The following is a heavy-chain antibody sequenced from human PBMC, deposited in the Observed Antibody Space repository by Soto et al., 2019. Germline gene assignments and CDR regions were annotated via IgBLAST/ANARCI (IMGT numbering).Heavy chain of an antibody. J-gene: IGHJ2*01. D-gene: IGHD4-17*01. Sequence: EVQLLESGGALVQPGGSLRLSCAVSGVTFSKYAMSWVRQPPGKGPEWVASITGSGGLTYYADSVKGRFTISRDNSKNILFLQMNRLSDEDTATYYCSKGVYGGNSPYWYFDLWGRGTMVIVSS. CDR3: SKGVYGGNSPYWYFDL. V-gene: IGHV3-23*01. CDR1: GVTFSKYA. CDR2: ITGSGGLT.